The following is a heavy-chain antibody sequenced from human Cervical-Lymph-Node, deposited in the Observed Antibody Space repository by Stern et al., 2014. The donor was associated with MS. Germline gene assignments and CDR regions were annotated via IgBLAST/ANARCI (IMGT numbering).Heavy chain of an antibody. CDR1: GFTFSSYW. CDR3: ARGSDT. V-gene: IGHV3-7*01. J-gene: IGHJ5*02. D-gene: IGHD2-15*01. CDR2: IKEDGSET. Sequence: VQLVESGGGLVQPGGSLRLSCAASGFTFSSYWMNWVRQAPGKGLEWVANIKEDGSETYYGDSVKGRFTISRDKAKNSLYLQMNSLRAEDTAVYYCARGSDTWGQGTLVTVSS.